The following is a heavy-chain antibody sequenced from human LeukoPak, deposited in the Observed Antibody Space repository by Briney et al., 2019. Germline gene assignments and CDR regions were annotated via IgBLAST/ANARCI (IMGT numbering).Heavy chain of an antibody. CDR3: ASHHMSRDGYNLWYFDY. CDR1: GGTFSIYA. CDR2: IIPIFGTA. V-gene: IGHV1-69*13. Sequence: SVKVSCKASGGTFSIYAISWVRQAPGQGLEWMGGIIPIFGTANYAQKFQGRVTITADESTSTAYMELSSLRSEDTAVYYCASHHMSRDGYNLWYFDYWGQGTLVTVSS. D-gene: IGHD5-24*01. J-gene: IGHJ4*02.